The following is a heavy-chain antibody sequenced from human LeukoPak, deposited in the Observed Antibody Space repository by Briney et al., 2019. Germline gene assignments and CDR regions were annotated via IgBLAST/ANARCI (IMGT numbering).Heavy chain of an antibody. J-gene: IGHJ4*02. CDR3: ARVGYSGYDYRGYFDY. V-gene: IGHV4-4*07. Sequence: SETLSLTCTILGDSSTHYWTWIRQPAGKGLEWIGRISATGSPNYNTSLKSRITMSLDTSKNQFFLKLSSVTAADTAVYYCARVGYSGYDYRGYFDYWGQGTLVTVSS. D-gene: IGHD5-12*01. CDR2: ISATGSP. CDR1: GDSSTHY.